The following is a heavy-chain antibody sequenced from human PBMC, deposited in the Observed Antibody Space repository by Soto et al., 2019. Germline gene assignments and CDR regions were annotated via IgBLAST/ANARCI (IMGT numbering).Heavy chain of an antibody. CDR2: IYYSGST. J-gene: IGHJ5*02. V-gene: IGHV4-31*03. CDR3: ARASLGYCSSTSCRSNWFDP. D-gene: IGHD2-2*01. Sequence: QVQLQESGPGLVKPSQTLSLTCTVSGGSIRSGGYYWSWIRQHTGKGLEWIGYIYYSGSTDYNPSLKSRVTISVDTSKSQFSLKLSSVTAADTAVYYCARASLGYCSSTSCRSNWFDPWGQGTLVTVSS. CDR1: GGSIRSGGYY.